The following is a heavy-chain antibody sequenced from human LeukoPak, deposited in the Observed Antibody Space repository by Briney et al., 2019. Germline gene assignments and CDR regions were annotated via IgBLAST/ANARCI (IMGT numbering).Heavy chain of an antibody. V-gene: IGHV3-48*03. CDR3: AREGRGYSYAFEY. CDR1: GFTFSGYE. Sequence: PGGSLRLSCTASGFTFSGYEMNWVRQAPGKGLEWVSYISSSGNSIYYADSVKGRFTISRDNGQNTLYLQMNSLRAEDTAVYYCAREGRGYSYAFEYWGQGTLVTVSS. CDR2: ISSSGNSI. J-gene: IGHJ4*02. D-gene: IGHD5-18*01.